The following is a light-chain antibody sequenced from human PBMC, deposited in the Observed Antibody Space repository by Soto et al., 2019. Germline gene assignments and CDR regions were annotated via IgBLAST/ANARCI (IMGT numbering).Light chain of an antibody. J-gene: IGLJ1*01. CDR2: EVN. Sequence: SALTQPASVSGSPGQSITISCTGTSSDVGGYNSVSWYQQRPGKAPKLMIYEVNNRPSGISNRFSGSKSGNTASLTISGLQAEDEADYYCSSSTTSSTLVFGTGTKVTVL. CDR1: SSDVGGYNS. V-gene: IGLV2-14*01. CDR3: SSSTTSSTLV.